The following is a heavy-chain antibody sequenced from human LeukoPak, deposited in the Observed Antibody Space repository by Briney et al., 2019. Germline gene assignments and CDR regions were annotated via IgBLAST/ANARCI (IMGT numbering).Heavy chain of an antibody. J-gene: IGHJ4*02. D-gene: IGHD2-15*01. Sequence: SVKVSCKASGGTFSSYAISWVRQAPGQGLEWMGGIIPIFGTANYAQKFQGRVTITADESTSTAYMELSSLRSEDTAVYYCARAAYCSGGSCYSTGPFWVDYWGQGTLVTVSS. V-gene: IGHV1-69*01. CDR2: IIPIFGTA. CDR1: GGTFSSYA. CDR3: ARAAYCSGGSCYSTGPFWVDY.